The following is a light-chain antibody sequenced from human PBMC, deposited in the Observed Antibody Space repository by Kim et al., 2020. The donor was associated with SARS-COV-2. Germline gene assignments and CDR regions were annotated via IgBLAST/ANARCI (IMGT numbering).Light chain of an antibody. V-gene: IGKV1-5*01. CDR2: DAS. CDR1: QSVYNW. J-gene: IGKJ4*01. CDR3: QQYNAYPHT. Sequence: DIQMTQSPSSLSASVGDRVTITCRASQSVYNWLDWYQYKPGKAPKLLMYDASTLESGIPSRFSGSGYGTEFILTINSLHPDDFATYYCQQYNAYPHTFGEGTKVDIK.